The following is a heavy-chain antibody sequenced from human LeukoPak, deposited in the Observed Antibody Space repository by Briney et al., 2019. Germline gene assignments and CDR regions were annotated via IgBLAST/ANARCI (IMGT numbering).Heavy chain of an antibody. CDR2: IKTETEGGTT. CDR3: ATYVVGTGKGDY. V-gene: IGHV3-15*01. Sequence: GGSLRLSCAASGFTLSNAWMTWARQAPGKGLEWVGRIKTETEGGTTDYAAPVIGRFTISRDDSKNTLSLQMNSLKTEDTAVYYCATYVVGTGKGDYWGQGTLVTVSS. J-gene: IGHJ4*02. CDR1: GFTLSNAW. D-gene: IGHD2-21*02.